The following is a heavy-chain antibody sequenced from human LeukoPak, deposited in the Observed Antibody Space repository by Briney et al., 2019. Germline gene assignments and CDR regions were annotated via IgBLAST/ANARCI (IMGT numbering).Heavy chain of an antibody. V-gene: IGHV3-30*02. CDR1: GFTFSNFG. CDR3: ARECGRSSECP. J-gene: IGHJ5*02. D-gene: IGHD1-26*01. CDR2: IRYDGRNK. Sequence: GGSLRLSCAASGFTFSNFGMHWVRQAPGKGLEWVAFIRYDGRNKYYADSVKGRFTISRDNSKNTLCLQMNSLRAEDTAVYYCARECGRSSECPWGQGTLVTVSS.